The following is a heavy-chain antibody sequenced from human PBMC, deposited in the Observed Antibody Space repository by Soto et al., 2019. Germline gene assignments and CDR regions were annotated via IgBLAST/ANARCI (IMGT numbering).Heavy chain of an antibody. CDR1: GDSISNYY. J-gene: IGHJ6*02. D-gene: IGHD1-1*01. V-gene: IGHV4-59*01. CDR2: MYYSGKT. CDR3: ARHLDPYFYGMDV. Sequence: SETLSLTCTVSGDSISNYYWGWIRQPPGKGLEWIGYMYYSGKTNYNPSLKSRVSTSVDTSKNLFSLKLNSVTAADTAVYYCARHLDPYFYGMDVWGQGTTVTV.